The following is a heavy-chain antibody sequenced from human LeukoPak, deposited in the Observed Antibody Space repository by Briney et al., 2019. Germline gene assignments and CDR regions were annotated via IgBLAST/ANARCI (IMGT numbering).Heavy chain of an antibody. CDR1: GYTFTSYG. CDR2: ISAYNGNT. Sequence: ASVKVSCKASGYTFTSYGISWVRQAPVQGLEWMGWISAYNGNTNYAQKLQGRVTMTTDTSTSTAYMELRSLRSEDTAVYYCASGRTDIVVVPATLRNYYFDYWGQGTLVTVSS. V-gene: IGHV1-18*01. D-gene: IGHD2-2*01. J-gene: IGHJ4*02. CDR3: ASGRTDIVVVPATLRNYYFDY.